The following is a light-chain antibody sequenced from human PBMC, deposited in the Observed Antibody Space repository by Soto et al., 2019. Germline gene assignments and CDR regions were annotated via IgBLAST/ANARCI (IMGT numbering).Light chain of an antibody. Sequence: EIVLTQSPATLSLSPGERVTVSCRASQAVRTSSFAWYQQKPGQAPRLLFYDDFSRATGVPDRFSVSGSGTEFTLTISRLEPEDFAVYFCQQYGDTPETFGQGTKLEIK. CDR1: QAVRTSS. CDR2: DDF. CDR3: QQYGDTPET. V-gene: IGKV3-20*01. J-gene: IGKJ2*01.